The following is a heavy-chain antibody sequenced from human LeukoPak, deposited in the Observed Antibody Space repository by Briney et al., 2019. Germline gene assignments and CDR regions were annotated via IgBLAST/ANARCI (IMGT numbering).Heavy chain of an antibody. CDR3: AKELKLGYCFDPSRCHDAFDV. J-gene: IGHJ3*01. V-gene: IGHV3-33*03. CDR2: IWHDGSNT. Sequence: GGSLRLSCAASGFNFGGHTMHWVRQAPGKGLEWVALIWHDGSNTDYAKSVRGRFTISRDNAHNTVYLQMNSLGAEDTAVYYCAKELKLGYCFDPSRCHDAFDVWGQGTKVTVSS. D-gene: IGHD2-21*01. CDR1: GFNFGGHT.